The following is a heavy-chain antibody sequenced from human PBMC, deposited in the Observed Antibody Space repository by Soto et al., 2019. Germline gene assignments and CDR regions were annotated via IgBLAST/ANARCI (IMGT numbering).Heavy chain of an antibody. J-gene: IGHJ4*02. Sequence: EVQLVESGGGLVKPGGSLRLSCAASGFTFSDYSMNWVRQAPGKGLEWVSSISSSRSYISYADSVKGRFTGSRDNAKISLYLQMDSRRAEDTAIYYCARDQRSSTWGDFDSWGQGTLVAVSS. CDR1: GFTFSDYS. CDR2: ISSSRSYI. D-gene: IGHD6-13*01. CDR3: ARDQRSSTWGDFDS. V-gene: IGHV3-21*01.